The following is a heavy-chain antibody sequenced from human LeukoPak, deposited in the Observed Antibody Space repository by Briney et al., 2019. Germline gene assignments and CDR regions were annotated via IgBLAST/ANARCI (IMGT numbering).Heavy chain of an antibody. D-gene: IGHD6-13*01. J-gene: IGHJ4*02. Sequence: GGSLRLSCAASGFTFSSYAMSWVRQAPGKGLEWVSAISGSGGSTFYADSVKGRFTISRDNSKNTLYLQMNSLRAEDTAVYYCAKDNIAAAGTGLVDYWGQGTLVTVSS. CDR2: ISGSGGST. CDR3: AKDNIAAAGTGLVDY. CDR1: GFTFSSYA. V-gene: IGHV3-23*01.